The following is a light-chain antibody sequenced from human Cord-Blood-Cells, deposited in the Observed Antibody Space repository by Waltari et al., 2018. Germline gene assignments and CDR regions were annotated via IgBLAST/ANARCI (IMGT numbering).Light chain of an antibody. J-gene: IGKJ2*01. V-gene: IGKV1-5*01. Sequence: DIQMNQSPSTLSASVGDRVTITCRASQRISSWLAWYQQKPGKAPKLLIYDASSLESGVPSRFSGSGSGTEFTLTISSLQPDDFATYYCQQYNSYLYTFGQGTKLEIK. CDR1: QRISSW. CDR2: DAS. CDR3: QQYNSYLYT.